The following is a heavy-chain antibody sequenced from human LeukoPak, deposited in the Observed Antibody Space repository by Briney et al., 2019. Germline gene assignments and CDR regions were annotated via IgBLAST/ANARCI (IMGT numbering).Heavy chain of an antibody. V-gene: IGHV1-18*01. Sequence: ASVKVSCKASDYIFFSYGISWVRQAPGQGLEWMGWISAYNGDTNYAQKFQGRVSMTTDRATSTAYMELRSLRSDDTAVYYCARDVRIVGAPDYWGQGTLVTVSS. CDR3: ARDVRIVGAPDY. D-gene: IGHD1-26*01. J-gene: IGHJ4*02. CDR2: ISAYNGDT. CDR1: DYIFFSYG.